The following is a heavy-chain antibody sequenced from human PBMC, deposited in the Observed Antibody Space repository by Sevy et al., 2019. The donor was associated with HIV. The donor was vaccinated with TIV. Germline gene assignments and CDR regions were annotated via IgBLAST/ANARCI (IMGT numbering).Heavy chain of an antibody. V-gene: IGHV4-59*13. J-gene: IGHJ4*02. Sequence: SETLSLTCTVSGVSISSFYWSWIRQPPGKGLEWIGNIDYSGSTNYKPSLKSRVTISVDTSKNQFSLKLSSVTAADTAVYYCARRYFYDSRGSTVFDYWGQGTLVTVSS. CDR3: ARRYFYDSRGSTVFDY. CDR2: IDYSGST. D-gene: IGHD3-22*01. CDR1: GVSISSFY.